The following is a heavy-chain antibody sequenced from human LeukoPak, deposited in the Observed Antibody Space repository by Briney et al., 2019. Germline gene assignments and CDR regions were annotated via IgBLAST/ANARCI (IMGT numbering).Heavy chain of an antibody. CDR3: ARYCNGVTCYSGYDY. V-gene: IGHV3-53*05. Sequence: GGSLRLSCAVSGFSVTNNYMSWVRQAPGKGLEWVSVFYVGGATYYADSVKGRFTISRDNSKNTLYLQMSSLRAEDMAVYFCARYCNGVTCYSGYDYWGQGTLVTVSS. J-gene: IGHJ4*02. CDR2: FYVGGAT. D-gene: IGHD2-15*01. CDR1: GFSVTNNY.